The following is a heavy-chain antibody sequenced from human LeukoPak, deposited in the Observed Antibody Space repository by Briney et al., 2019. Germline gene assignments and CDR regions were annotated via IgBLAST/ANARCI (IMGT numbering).Heavy chain of an antibody. CDR1: GFTVSSNY. CDR2: INWNGGST. D-gene: IGHD2-15*01. CDR3: ARRGIAATFDI. J-gene: IGHJ3*02. Sequence: GGSLRLSCAASGFTVSSNYMSWVRQAPGKGLEWVSGINWNGGSTGYADSVKGRFTISRDNAKNSLYLQMNSLRAEDTALYHCARRGIAATFDIWGQGTMVTVSS. V-gene: IGHV3-20*01.